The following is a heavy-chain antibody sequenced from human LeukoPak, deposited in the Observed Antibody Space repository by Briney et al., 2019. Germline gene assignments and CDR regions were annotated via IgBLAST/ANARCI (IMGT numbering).Heavy chain of an antibody. Sequence: ASVKVSCKASGYTFTCYYRHWVRQAPGQGREGMGRINPKSGCTNYAQKFRGRVTMTRDTSISTADMELSRLRYDDTAVYYCARDSSVLRYFDWLLWARYYYSGMHVWGQGTTVPVPS. CDR2: INPKSGCT. CDR3: ARDSSVLRYFDWLLWARYYYSGMHV. V-gene: IGHV1-2*06. CDR1: GYTFTCYY. J-gene: IGHJ6*02. D-gene: IGHD3-9*01.